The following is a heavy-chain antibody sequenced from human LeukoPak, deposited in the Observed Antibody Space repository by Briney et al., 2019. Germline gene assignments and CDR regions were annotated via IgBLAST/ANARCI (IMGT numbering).Heavy chain of an antibody. CDR2: IYHSGST. V-gene: IGHV4-38-2*02. Sequence: NPSETLSLTCTVSGYSISSGYYWGWIRQPPGKGLEWIGSIYHSGSTYYNPSLKSRVTISVDTSKNQFSLKLSSVTAADTAVYYCARGGYDPFDYWGQGTLVTVSS. D-gene: IGHD5-12*01. J-gene: IGHJ4*02. CDR1: GYSISSGYY. CDR3: ARGGYDPFDY.